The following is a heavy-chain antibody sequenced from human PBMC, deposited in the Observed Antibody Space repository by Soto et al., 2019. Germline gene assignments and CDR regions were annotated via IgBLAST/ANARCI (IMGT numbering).Heavy chain of an antibody. J-gene: IGHJ4*02. Sequence: QITLRESGPTVVKPTQTLTLTCTFSGFSLNTPGGGVGWIRQPPGKALEWVALIYWDDDKRYYPPLKRSLVITKDSSKTQLVLTMTNVHPVDTAIYYCAHLVTGDDSEYFEFWGQGTLVPVSP. CDR3: AHLVTGDDSEYFEF. D-gene: IGHD3-3*01. CDR2: IYWDDDK. V-gene: IGHV2-5*02. CDR1: GFSLNTPGGG.